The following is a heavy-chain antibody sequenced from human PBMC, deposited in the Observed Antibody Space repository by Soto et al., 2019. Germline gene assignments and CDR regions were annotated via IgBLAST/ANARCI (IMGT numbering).Heavy chain of an antibody. Sequence: QVQLVQSGAEVKKPGASVKVSCKASGNTFTNYDINWVRQATGQGLEYLGWMNPNSGDTAYVQKFQGRVTMTWDTSITTAYMELRSLRYEDTAVYFCARGVKYGAYSRWFDPWGQGTLVNVSS. CDR2: MNPNSGDT. CDR1: GNTFTNYD. V-gene: IGHV1-8*01. D-gene: IGHD4-17*01. CDR3: ARGVKYGAYSRWFDP. J-gene: IGHJ5*02.